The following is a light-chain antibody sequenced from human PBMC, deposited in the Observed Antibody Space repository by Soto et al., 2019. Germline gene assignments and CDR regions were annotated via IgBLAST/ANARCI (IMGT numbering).Light chain of an antibody. J-gene: IGKJ4*01. CDR1: QSVSSSY. CDR3: QQYGCSPLT. Sequence: EIVLTQSPGTLSLSPGERATLSCRASQSVSSSYLAWYQQKPGQAPRLLIYGASSRATGIPDRFSGSGSGTDFNLTISRLEPEDFAVYYCQQYGCSPLTFGGGTKVEIK. CDR2: GAS. V-gene: IGKV3-20*01.